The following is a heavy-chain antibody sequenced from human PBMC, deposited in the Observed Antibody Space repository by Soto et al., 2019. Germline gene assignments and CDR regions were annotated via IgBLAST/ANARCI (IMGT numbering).Heavy chain of an antibody. CDR3: VKDLVPGLAAAGRLMD. V-gene: IGHV3-30*18. D-gene: IGHD6-13*01. CDR2: ISNEGSNE. Sequence: QVQLVESGGGVVQPGRSLRLSCAASGFTFSTYGMHWVRQAPGKGLEWVAVISNEGSNEYYGDSVKGRFTISRDNSRNTLYLEMTSLRLEDTAVYSCVKDLVPGLAAAGRLMDWGQGVLVTVSS. J-gene: IGHJ4*02. CDR1: GFTFSTYG.